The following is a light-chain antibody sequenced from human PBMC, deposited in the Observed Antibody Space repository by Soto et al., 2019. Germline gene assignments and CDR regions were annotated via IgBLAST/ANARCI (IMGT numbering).Light chain of an antibody. CDR2: DVS. Sequence: QSVFTQPASLSGSPGQSITISCTGTSSDIGGYNYVSWYQQHPGKAPKLMIYDVSNRPSGVSNRFSGSKSGNTASLTISGLQAEDEADYYCSSYTSSSTYVFGTGTKVTVL. CDR3: SSYTSSSTYV. CDR1: SSDIGGYNY. V-gene: IGLV2-14*01. J-gene: IGLJ1*01.